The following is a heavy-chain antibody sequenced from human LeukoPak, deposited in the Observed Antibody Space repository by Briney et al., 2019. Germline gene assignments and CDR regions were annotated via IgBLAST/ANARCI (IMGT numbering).Heavy chain of an antibody. Sequence: PGGSLTLSCAPSVFTLSSYGMHGVRQSPDKGVEWVAVIWYDGSNKNYEDSVKGGFTISRDNSKNTLYMQMNSLRAEDTAVYYCARDPRYSSSWIDYWGQGTLVTVSS. CDR1: VFTLSSYG. V-gene: IGHV3-33*01. CDR3: ARDPRYSSSWIDY. CDR2: IWYDGSNK. D-gene: IGHD6-13*01. J-gene: IGHJ4*02.